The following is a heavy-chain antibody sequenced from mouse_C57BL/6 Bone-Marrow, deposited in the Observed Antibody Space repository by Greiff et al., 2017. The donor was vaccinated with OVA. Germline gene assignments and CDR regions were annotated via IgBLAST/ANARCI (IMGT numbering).Heavy chain of an antibody. CDR1: GYTFTSYW. CDR3: ARNRLRRDY. Sequence: VQLQQSGAQLVKPGASVKLSCKASGYTFTSYWMHWVKQRPGQGLEWIGMIHPNSGSTNYNEKFKSKATLTVDKSSSTAYMQLSSLTSEDSAVYYCARNRLRRDYWGQGTTLTVSS. V-gene: IGHV1-64*01. CDR2: IHPNSGST. J-gene: IGHJ2*01.